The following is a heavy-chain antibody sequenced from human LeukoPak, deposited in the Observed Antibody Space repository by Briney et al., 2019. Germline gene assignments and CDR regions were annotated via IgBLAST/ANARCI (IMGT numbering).Heavy chain of an antibody. V-gene: IGHV1-46*01. CDR2: INPSGGST. CDR1: GYTFTSYH. CDR3: ARTVGYSSSWYWPFDY. D-gene: IGHD6-13*01. J-gene: IGHJ4*02. Sequence: ASVKVSCKASGYTFTSYHMHWVRQAPGQGLEWMGIINPSGGSTSYAQKFQGRVTMTRDTSTSTVYMELSSLRSEDTAVYYCARTVGYSSSWYWPFDYWGQGTLVTVSS.